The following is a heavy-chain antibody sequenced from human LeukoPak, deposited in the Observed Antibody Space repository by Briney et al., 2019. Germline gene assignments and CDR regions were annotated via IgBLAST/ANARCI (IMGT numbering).Heavy chain of an antibody. D-gene: IGHD2-15*01. V-gene: IGHV4-30-2*01. CDR3: ARDGEDIVVVVAAKGGKSLANWFDP. J-gene: IGHJ5*02. CDR2: IYHSGST. CDR1: GGSISSGGYY. Sequence: SETLSLTCTVSGGSISSGGYYWSWIRQPPGKGLEWIGYIYHSGSTYYNPSLKSRVTISVDRSKNQFSLKLSSVTAADTAVYYCARDGEDIVVVVAAKGGKSLANWFDPWGQGTLVTVSS.